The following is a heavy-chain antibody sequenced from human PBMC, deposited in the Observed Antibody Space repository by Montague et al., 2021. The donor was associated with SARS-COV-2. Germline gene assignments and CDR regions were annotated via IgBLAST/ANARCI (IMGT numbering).Heavy chain of an antibody. J-gene: IGHJ6*02. V-gene: IGHV4-59*01. CDR2: IYYSGST. D-gene: IGHD6-13*01. CDR1: GGSISSYY. CDR3: ARVSGYWAQQLVPPRLYYYYYGMDV. Sequence: SETLSLTCTVSGGSISSYYWSWIRQPPGKGLEWIGYIYYSGSTNYNPSLKSRVTISVDTSKNQFSLKLSSVTAADTAVYYCARVSGYWAQQLVPPRLYYYYYGMDVWGQGTTVTVSS.